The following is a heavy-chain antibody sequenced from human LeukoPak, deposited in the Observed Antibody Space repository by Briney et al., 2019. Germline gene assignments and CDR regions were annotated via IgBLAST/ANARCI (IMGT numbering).Heavy chain of an antibody. D-gene: IGHD6-13*01. V-gene: IGHV3-21*01. CDR2: ISSSSAYK. CDR1: RFSFSGYM. CDR3: ARGPEVYISAAARPDF. Sequence: GGSLRLSRAASRFSFSGYMMNWVRQAPGKGLEWVSSISSSSAYKYYADSAKGRFTVSRDNAKNSLYLQMNTLRVEDTGVYFSARGPEVYISAAARPDFWGQGTLVTVSS. J-gene: IGHJ4*02.